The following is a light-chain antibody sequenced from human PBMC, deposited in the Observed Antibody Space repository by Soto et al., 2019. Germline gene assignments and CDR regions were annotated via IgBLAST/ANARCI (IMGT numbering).Light chain of an antibody. J-gene: IGKJ1*01. V-gene: IGKV3-20*01. CDR2: GAS. Sequence: EIVLTQSPGTLSLSPGESATLXXRATQTVSSNQLAWYQQKPGQAPTXXIHGASTRAAGIPDRFSGSGFGTDFTLTISRLEPEDFAVYYCQVYGSSPKTFGQGTKVDIK. CDR3: QVYGSSPKT. CDR1: QTVSSNQ.